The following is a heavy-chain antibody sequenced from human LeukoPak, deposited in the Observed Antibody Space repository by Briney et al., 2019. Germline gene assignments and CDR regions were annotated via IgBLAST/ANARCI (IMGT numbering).Heavy chain of an antibody. CDR2: ISGSSSYT. Sequence: GGSLRLSCAASGFTFSDYYMSWIRQAPGKGLEWVSYISGSSSYTNYADSVKGRFTISRDNAKNSLYLQMNSLRAEDTAVYYCARRYSSSWYDYWGQGTLVTVSS. J-gene: IGHJ4*02. V-gene: IGHV3-11*03. CDR3: ARRYSSSWYDY. CDR1: GFTFSDYY. D-gene: IGHD6-13*01.